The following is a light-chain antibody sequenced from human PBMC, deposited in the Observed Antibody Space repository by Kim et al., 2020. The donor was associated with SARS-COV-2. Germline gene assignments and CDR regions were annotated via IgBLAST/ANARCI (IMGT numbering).Light chain of an antibody. J-gene: IGKJ1*01. CDR2: GAS. Sequence: EVVMTQSPATLSVSPGERATLSCRASQSVSSNLAWYQQKPGQAPRLLIYGASNRATGIPARFSGSGSGTEFILSIGSLQSEDFAVYYCQQYNNWPGTFGQGTKVDIK. CDR3: QQYNNWPGT. CDR1: QSVSSN. V-gene: IGKV3-15*01.